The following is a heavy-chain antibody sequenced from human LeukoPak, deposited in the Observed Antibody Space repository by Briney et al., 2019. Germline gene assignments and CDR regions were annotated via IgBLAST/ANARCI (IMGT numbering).Heavy chain of an antibody. CDR3: ARHPSYYYDSSVPDY. CDR1: GGSISSSSYY. V-gene: IGHV4-39*01. D-gene: IGHD3-22*01. CDR2: IYYSGST. Sequence: PSETLSLTCTVSGGSISSSSYYWGWIRQPPGKGLEWIGSIYYSGSTYYNPSLKSRVTISVDTSKNQFSLKLSSVTAADTAVYYCARHPSYYYDSSVPDYWGQGTLVTVSS. J-gene: IGHJ4*02.